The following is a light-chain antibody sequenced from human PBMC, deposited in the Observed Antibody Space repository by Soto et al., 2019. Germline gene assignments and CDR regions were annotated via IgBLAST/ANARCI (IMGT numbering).Light chain of an antibody. CDR3: QQYYSYPQT. CDR2: AAS. V-gene: IGKV1-8*01. Sequence: IRMTQSPSSLSACTGDRVTITCRASQGISSYLAWYQQKPGKAPKLLIYAASTLQSGVPSRFSGSGSGTDFTLTISCLQSEDFATYYCQQYYSYPQTFGQGTKVDIK. CDR1: QGISSY. J-gene: IGKJ1*01.